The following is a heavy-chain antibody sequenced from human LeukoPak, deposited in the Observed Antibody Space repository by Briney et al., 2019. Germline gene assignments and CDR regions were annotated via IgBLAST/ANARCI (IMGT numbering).Heavy chain of an antibody. CDR1: GYTFSRYG. J-gene: IGHJ3*02. CDR2: ISGSNGNT. V-gene: IGHV1-18*01. CDR3: VRDLDENSSGWYYGAFDI. Sequence: ASVKVSCKAFGYTFSRYGVSWVRQAPGQGLEWIGWISGSNGNTNYAQNFQDRLTVTTDSSTSTAYMELRSLRSDDTAVYYCVRDLDENSSGWYYGAFDIWGQGTMVTVSS. D-gene: IGHD6-19*01.